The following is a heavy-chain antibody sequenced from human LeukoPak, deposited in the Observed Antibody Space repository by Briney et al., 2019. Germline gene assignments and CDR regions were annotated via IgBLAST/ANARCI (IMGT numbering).Heavy chain of an antibody. CDR3: ATVSEGYSSHDY. J-gene: IGHJ4*02. Sequence: ASVKVSCKASGYTFTSYDINWVRQATGQGLEWMGWINPNSGGTNYAQKFQGRVTMTRDTSISTAYMELSRLRSDDTAVYYCATVSEGYSSHDYWGQGTLVTVSS. D-gene: IGHD6-13*01. V-gene: IGHV1-2*02. CDR2: INPNSGGT. CDR1: GYTFTSYD.